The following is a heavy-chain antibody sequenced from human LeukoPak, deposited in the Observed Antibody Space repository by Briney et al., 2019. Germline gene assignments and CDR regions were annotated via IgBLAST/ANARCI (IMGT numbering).Heavy chain of an antibody. CDR1: GFTFSSSW. D-gene: IGHD3-9*01. V-gene: IGHV3-74*01. CDR2: INSDGSST. CDR3: VRWDILTGSGDY. Sequence: TGGSLRLSCAASGFTFSSSWMHWVRQAPGKGLVWVSRINSDGSSTNYADSVKGRFTISRDNARNTLYLHMNSLRAEDTAVYYCVRWDILTGSGDYWGRGTLVTVSS. J-gene: IGHJ4*02.